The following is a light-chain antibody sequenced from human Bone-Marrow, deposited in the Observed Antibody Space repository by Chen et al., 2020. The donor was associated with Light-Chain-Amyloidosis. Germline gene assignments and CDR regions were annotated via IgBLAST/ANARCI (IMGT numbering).Light chain of an antibody. CDR1: QSINNY. J-gene: IGKJ5*01. CDR3: QQTFMTPRA. Sequence: DIQMTQFPSSLSASVGDRVTITCRASQSINNYLNWYQHRPGKAPKLLIHASSTLHGGVPSRFSGSGSVTDFTLTITSLQPEDFATYYCQQTFMTPRAFGQGPRLEIK. CDR2: ASS. V-gene: IGKV1-39*01.